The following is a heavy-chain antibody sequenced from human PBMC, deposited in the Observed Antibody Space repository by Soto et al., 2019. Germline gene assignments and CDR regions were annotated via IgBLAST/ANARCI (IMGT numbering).Heavy chain of an antibody. J-gene: IGHJ6*02. CDR2: TSTHNGNT. Sequence: QDQLVQSGAEVKKPGASVKVSCKASGYTFSNYGISWVRQAPGQGLEWMGWTSTHNGNTNYARKIQGRVTMTTDTSTSTAYMELRSLRSDDTAVYYCAREGVGLLWSGEHRGMDVWGQGTTVTVSS. CDR1: GYTFSNYG. CDR3: AREGVGLLWSGEHRGMDV. D-gene: IGHD3-10*01. V-gene: IGHV1-18*01.